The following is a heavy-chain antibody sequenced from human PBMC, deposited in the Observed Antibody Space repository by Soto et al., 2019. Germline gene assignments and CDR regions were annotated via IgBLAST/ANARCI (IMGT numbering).Heavy chain of an antibody. CDR3: ARADTDASVGY. J-gene: IGHJ4*02. V-gene: IGHV4-59*01. D-gene: IGHD2-15*01. CDR2: ISYSGST. CDR1: VVSMSSYY. Sequence: SETLSLTCTVSVVSMSSYYWTCLRQSPGRGLEWIGYISYSGSTYYNPSLKSRVTISADTSKNQFSLRMNSMIAADTAVYYCARADTDASVGYWGQGTLFTVSS.